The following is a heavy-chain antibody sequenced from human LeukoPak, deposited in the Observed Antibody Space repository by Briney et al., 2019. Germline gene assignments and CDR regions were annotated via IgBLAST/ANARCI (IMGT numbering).Heavy chain of an antibody. Sequence: GGSLRLSCAASGFTFSSYSMNWVRQAPGKGLEWVSPISSSSSYIYYADSVKGRFTISRDNAKNSLYLQMNSLRAEDTAVYYCARERGYSYGAFDYWGQGTLVTVSS. CDR2: ISSSSSYI. D-gene: IGHD5-18*01. CDR3: ARERGYSYGAFDY. J-gene: IGHJ4*02. V-gene: IGHV3-21*01. CDR1: GFTFSSYS.